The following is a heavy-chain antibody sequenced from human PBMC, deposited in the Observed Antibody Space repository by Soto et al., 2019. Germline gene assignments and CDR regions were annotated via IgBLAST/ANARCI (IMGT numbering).Heavy chain of an antibody. D-gene: IGHD6-6*01. CDR3: ARDPYSSSSSSTQFDY. Sequence: GGSLRLSCAVSGFTFSSYAMHWVRQAPGKGLEWVAVISYDGSNKYYADSVKGRFTISRDNSKNTLYLQMNSLRAEDTAVYYCARDPYSSSSSSTQFDYWGQGTLVTVSS. V-gene: IGHV3-30-3*01. J-gene: IGHJ4*02. CDR1: GFTFSSYA. CDR2: ISYDGSNK.